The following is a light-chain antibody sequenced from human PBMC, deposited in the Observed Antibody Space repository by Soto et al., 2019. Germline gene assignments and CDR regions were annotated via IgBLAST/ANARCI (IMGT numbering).Light chain of an antibody. CDR3: QQYGSSPLT. CDR2: DAS. CDR1: QSVSSY. J-gene: IGKJ4*01. Sequence: EIVLTQSPATLSLSPGERATLSCRASQSVSSYLAWYQQKPGQAPRLLIYDASNRATGIPARFSGSGSGTDFTLTISRLESEDFAVYHCQQYGSSPLTFGGGTKVDIK. V-gene: IGKV3-20*01.